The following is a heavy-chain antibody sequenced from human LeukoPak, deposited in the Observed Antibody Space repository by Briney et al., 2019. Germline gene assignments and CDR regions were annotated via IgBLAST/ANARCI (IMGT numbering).Heavy chain of an antibody. CDR3: ASLDY. CDR1: GFTFSIYW. V-gene: IGHV3-74*01. J-gene: IGHJ4*02. Sequence: GGSLRLSCAASGFTFSIYWVHWVRQAPGKGLVWVSSINSDGSSTSYADSVKGRFTISRDNAKNTLYLQMDTLRAEDTAVYYCASLDYWGQGTLVTVSS. CDR2: INSDGSST.